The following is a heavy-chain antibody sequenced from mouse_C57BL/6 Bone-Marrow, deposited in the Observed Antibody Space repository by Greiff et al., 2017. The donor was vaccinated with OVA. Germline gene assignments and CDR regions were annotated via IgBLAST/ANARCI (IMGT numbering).Heavy chain of an antibody. Sequence: LVESGAELARPGASVKLSCKASGYTFTSYGISWVKQRTGQGLEWIGEIYPRSGNTYYNEKFKGKATLTADKSSSTAYMELRSLTSEDSAVYFCARLGDLFDYWGQGTTLTVSS. CDR3: ARLGDLFDY. CDR1: GYTFTSYG. CDR2: IYPRSGNT. V-gene: IGHV1-81*01. J-gene: IGHJ2*01. D-gene: IGHD2-13*01.